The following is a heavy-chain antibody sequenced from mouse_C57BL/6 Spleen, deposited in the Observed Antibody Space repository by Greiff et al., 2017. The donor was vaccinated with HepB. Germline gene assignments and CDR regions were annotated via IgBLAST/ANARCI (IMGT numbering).Heavy chain of an antibody. Sequence: EVQLQESGGGLVKPGGSLKLSCAASGFTFSDYGMHWVRQAPEKGLEWVAYISSGSSTIYYADTVKGRFTISRDNAKNTLFLQMTSLRSEDTAMYYCARGGYYGNLYYAMDYWGQGTSVTVSS. D-gene: IGHD2-1*01. CDR2: ISSGSSTI. CDR1: GFTFSDYG. V-gene: IGHV5-17*01. CDR3: ARGGYYGNLYYAMDY. J-gene: IGHJ4*01.